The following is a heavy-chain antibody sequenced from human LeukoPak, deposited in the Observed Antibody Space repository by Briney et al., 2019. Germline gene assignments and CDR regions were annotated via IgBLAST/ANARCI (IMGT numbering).Heavy chain of an antibody. Sequence: NPGGSLRLSCAASELTFTNAWMTWVRQAPGKGLEWVGRIKSKSDGGTTDYAAPVKGRFTISRDDSKNTLYLQMNSLKTEDTAVYYCTTGIVGAANYYYYGMDVWGQGTTVTVSS. CDR3: TTGIVGAANYYYYGMDV. CDR1: ELTFTNAW. D-gene: IGHD1-26*01. CDR2: IKSKSDGGTT. J-gene: IGHJ6*02. V-gene: IGHV3-15*01.